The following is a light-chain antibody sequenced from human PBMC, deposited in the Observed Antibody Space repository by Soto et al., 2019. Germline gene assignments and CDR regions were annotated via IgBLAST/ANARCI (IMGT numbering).Light chain of an antibody. V-gene: IGKV3D-15*01. Sequence: EIVMTQSPGTLSLSPGERATLSCRASQSVSSSYLAWYQQKPGQAPRLLISDASNRATGIPPRFSGSGSGTEFTLTISSLQSEDFAFYYCQQYDNWPITFGQGTKVDIK. CDR2: DAS. CDR1: QSVSSSY. J-gene: IGKJ1*01. CDR3: QQYDNWPIT.